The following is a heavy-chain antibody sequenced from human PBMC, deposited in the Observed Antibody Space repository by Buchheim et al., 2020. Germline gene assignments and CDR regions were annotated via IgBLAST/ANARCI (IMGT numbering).Heavy chain of an antibody. CDR1: GASMRTSSYY. J-gene: IGHJ4*02. V-gene: IGHV4-39*01. D-gene: IGHD2/OR15-2a*01. Sequence: QVQLQESGTGLVKPSETLSLTCSVSGASMRTSSYYWVWIRRPPGKGLEWIGTRYYGGDTYYNPSLKRRVTVSIDMSKNQFSLKMNSVTAADTAIYYCARHFSWWGQGIL. CDR3: ARHFSW. CDR2: RYYGGDT.